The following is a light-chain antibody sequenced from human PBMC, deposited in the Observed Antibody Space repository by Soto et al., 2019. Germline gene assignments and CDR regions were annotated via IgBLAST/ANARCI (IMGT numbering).Light chain of an antibody. CDR1: NIGSKS. CDR2: DDS. Sequence: SYELTQPPSVSVAPGQTATITCGGNNIGSKSVHWYQQKPGQAPVLVVYDDSDRPSGTPDRFSGSNSGNTATLTISRVEAGDEADYYCAAWDDSLNGPVFGGGTQLTVL. CDR3: AAWDDSLNGPV. V-gene: IGLV3-21*02. J-gene: IGLJ3*02.